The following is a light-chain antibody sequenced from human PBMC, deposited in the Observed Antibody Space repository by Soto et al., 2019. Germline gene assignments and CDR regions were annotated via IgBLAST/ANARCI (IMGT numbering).Light chain of an antibody. V-gene: IGLV2-11*01. J-gene: IGLJ2*01. CDR2: DVT. Sequence: QSALTQPRSVSESPRQSVTISCTGTSSNVGDYDYVSWYQQHPGKAPRLVIYDVTKRPSGVPDRFSGSRSGNTASLTISGLQAEDDGYYYCCSYAGSHTFVFGGGTQLTVL. CDR3: CSYAGSHTFV. CDR1: SSNVGDYDY.